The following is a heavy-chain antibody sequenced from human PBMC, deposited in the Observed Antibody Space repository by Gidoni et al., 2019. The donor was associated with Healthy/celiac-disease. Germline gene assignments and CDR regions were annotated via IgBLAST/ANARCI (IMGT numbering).Heavy chain of an antibody. J-gene: IGHJ4*02. CDR3: ARTYGRGSYQFDY. CDR1: GGYISTRRYY. Sequence: QLQLQESGPGLVKPSETLSLTCNVSGGYISTRRYYWGWIRQPPGKVLEWLGSIYYSGSTYSNPSLKSRFTISVDTSKNHFSLKLSSVTAADTAVYYCARTYGRGSYQFDYWGQGTLVTVSS. D-gene: IGHD1-26*01. CDR2: IYYSGST. V-gene: IGHV4-39*01.